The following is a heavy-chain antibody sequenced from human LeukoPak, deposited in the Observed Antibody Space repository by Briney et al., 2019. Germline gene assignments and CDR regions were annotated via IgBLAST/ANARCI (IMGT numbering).Heavy chain of an antibody. Sequence: SETLSLTCTVSGGAISSYYWSWIRQPPGKGLEWIGYIYYSGSTNYNPSLKSRVTISVDTSKNQFSLKLSSVTAADTAVYYCARDRGSSFDYWGQGTLVTVSS. V-gene: IGHV4-59*01. CDR3: ARDRGSSFDY. D-gene: IGHD6-13*01. CDR2: IYYSGST. J-gene: IGHJ4*02. CDR1: GGAISSYY.